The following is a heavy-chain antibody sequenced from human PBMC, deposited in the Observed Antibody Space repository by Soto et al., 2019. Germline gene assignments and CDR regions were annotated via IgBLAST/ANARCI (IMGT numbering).Heavy chain of an antibody. D-gene: IGHD3-22*01. J-gene: IGHJ4*02. V-gene: IGHV1-18*01. CDR2: ISAYNGNT. CDR1: GYTFTSYG. Sequence: AASVKVSCKASGYTFTSYGISWVRQAPGQGLEWMGWISAYNGNTKYAQKLQGRVTMTTDTSTSTAYMELRSLRSDDTAVYYCARDLTPGVVDHWGQGTLVTVSS. CDR3: ARDLTPGVVDH.